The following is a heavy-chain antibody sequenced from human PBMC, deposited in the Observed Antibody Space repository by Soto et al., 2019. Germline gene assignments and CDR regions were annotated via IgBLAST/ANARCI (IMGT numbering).Heavy chain of an antibody. J-gene: IGHJ5*01. CDR1: GYTFTSYG. CDR2: ISAYNGNT. V-gene: IGHV1-18*01. Sequence: ASVKVSCKASGYTFTSYGISWVRQAPGQGLEWMGWISAYNGNTNYAQKLQGRVTMTTDTSTSTAYMELRSLRSDDTAVYYCAREYCSSTSCYGVNWFDLWGQGTLVTVSS. CDR3: AREYCSSTSCYGVNWFDL. D-gene: IGHD2-2*01.